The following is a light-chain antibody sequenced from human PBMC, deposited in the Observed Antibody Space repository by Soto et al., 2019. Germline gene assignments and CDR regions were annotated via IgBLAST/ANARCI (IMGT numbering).Light chain of an antibody. J-gene: IGLJ1*01. V-gene: IGLV2-14*01. CDR2: DVS. Sequence: QSALTQPASVSGSPGQSITISCTGTSSDVGGYNYVSWYQQHPGKAPKLMIYDVSNRPSGVSNRFSGSKSGNTASLTISGLQAEDEADYYCSSDTSSSTLLDVCGTGTKVTVL. CDR1: SSDVGGYNY. CDR3: SSDTSSSTLLDV.